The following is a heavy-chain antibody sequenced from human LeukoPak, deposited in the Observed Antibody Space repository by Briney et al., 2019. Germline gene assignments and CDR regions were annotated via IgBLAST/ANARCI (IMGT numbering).Heavy chain of an antibody. CDR2: IYPSDSDT. CDR3: ARLRGGAAAGTGGNWFDP. Sequence: GESLKISCKGSGYSFTSYWIGWVRQMPGKGLEWMGIIYPSDSDTRYSPSFQGQVTISADKSISTAYLQWSSLKASDTAMYYCARLRGGAAAGTGGNWFDPWGQGTLVTVSS. CDR1: GYSFTSYW. J-gene: IGHJ5*02. D-gene: IGHD6-13*01. V-gene: IGHV5-51*01.